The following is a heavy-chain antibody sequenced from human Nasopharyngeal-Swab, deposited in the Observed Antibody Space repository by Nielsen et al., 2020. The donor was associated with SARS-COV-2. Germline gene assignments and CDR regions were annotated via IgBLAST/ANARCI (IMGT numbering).Heavy chain of an antibody. V-gene: IGHV3-23*01. Sequence: GGSLRLSCAVSGFTFSSYAMGWVRQAPGKGLEWVSVVSGSGGSTYYADSVKGRFTISRDNSKNTLYLQMNSLRVEDTAVYYCAKVPEKYYYGSGRGYFDYWGQGTLVTVSS. CDR3: AKVPEKYYYGSGRGYFDY. J-gene: IGHJ4*02. CDR1: GFTFSSYA. D-gene: IGHD3-10*01. CDR2: VSGSGGST.